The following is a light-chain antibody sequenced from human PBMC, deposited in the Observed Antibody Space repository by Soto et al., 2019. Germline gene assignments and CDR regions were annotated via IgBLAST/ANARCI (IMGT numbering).Light chain of an antibody. J-gene: IGKJ1*01. Sequence: DIQMTQSPSSLSASVGDRVTITCRASQGISNYLAWYQQKPGEVPKLLIYAASNLHSGVPSRFSGSGSGTDFTLTISILHPEDVATYYCQIFLGSPPWTVGQGTNVEIK. CDR3: QIFLGSPPWT. CDR1: QGISNY. CDR2: AAS. V-gene: IGKV1-27*01.